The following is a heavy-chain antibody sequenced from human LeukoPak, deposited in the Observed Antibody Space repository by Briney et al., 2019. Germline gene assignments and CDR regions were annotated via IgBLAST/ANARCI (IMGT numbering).Heavy chain of an antibody. CDR3: AKGGVYSGYD. J-gene: IGHJ4*02. D-gene: IGHD5-12*01. Sequence: PGGSLRLSCAASGFTFSSYWMSWVRQAPGKGLEWVANIKQDGSERYYVDSLKGQFTISRDNAKNSLYLQMNSLRAEDTAVYYCAKGGVYSGYDWGQGTLVTVSS. CDR2: IKQDGSER. V-gene: IGHV3-7*01. CDR1: GFTFSSYW.